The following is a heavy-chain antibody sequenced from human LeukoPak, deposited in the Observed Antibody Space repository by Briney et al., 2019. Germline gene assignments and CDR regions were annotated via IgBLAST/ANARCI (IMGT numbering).Heavy chain of an antibody. V-gene: IGHV3-21*01. D-gene: IGHD6-19*01. CDR3: ARESSGSAAYYFDY. CDR1: GFTFSSYS. CDR2: ISSSSSYI. Sequence: KSGGSLRLSCAASGFTFSSYSMNWVRQAPGKGLEWVSSISSSSSYIYYADSVKGRFTISRDNAKNSLYLQMNSLRAEDTAVYYCARESSGSAAYYFDYWGQGTLVTVSS. J-gene: IGHJ4*02.